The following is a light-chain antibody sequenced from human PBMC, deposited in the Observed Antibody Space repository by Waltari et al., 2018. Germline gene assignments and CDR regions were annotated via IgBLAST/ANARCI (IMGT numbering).Light chain of an antibody. CDR2: RAS. V-gene: IGKV1-9*01. CDR1: QDISSN. J-gene: IGKJ1*01. Sequence: DIHLTQSPSFLSASVVDRVTITCRAIQDISSNLAWYQQKPGKAPKLLIYRASTLQSGVPSRFSGSESGTEFTLTISSLQSEDFATYSCLQLNSYPRTFGQGTKVEVK. CDR3: LQLNSYPRT.